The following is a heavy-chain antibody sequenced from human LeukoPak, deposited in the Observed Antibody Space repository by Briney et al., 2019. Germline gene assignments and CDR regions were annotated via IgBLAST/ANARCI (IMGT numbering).Heavy chain of an antibody. CDR1: GGSFSGYY. V-gene: IGHV4-34*01. D-gene: IGHD6-13*01. CDR3: ARVRIAAAGTRFDY. J-gene: IGHJ4*02. CDR2: INHSGST. Sequence: PSETLSLTCAVYGGSFSGYYWSWIRQPPGKGLEWIGEINHSGSTNYNPSLKSRVTMSVDTSKNQFSLKLSSVTAADTAVYYCARVRIAAAGTRFDYWGQGTLVTVSS.